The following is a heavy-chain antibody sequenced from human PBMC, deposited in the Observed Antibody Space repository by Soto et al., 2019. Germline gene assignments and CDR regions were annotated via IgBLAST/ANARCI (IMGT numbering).Heavy chain of an antibody. D-gene: IGHD3-3*01. CDR1: GGSISSYY. Sequence: SETLSLTCTASGGSISSYYWSWIRQPPGKGLEWIGYIYYSGSTNYNPSLKSRVTISVDTSKNQFSLKLSSVTAADTAVYYCARGGTTSLSLEWRNYYYYGMDVWGQGTTVTVSS. CDR3: ARGGTTSLSLEWRNYYYYGMDV. J-gene: IGHJ6*02. CDR2: IYYSGST. V-gene: IGHV4-59*01.